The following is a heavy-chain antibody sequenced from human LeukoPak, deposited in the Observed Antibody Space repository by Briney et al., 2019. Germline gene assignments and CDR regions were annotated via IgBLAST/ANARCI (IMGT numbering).Heavy chain of an antibody. J-gene: IGHJ4*02. V-gene: IGHV3-30*04. CDR1: GFTASSNS. CDR2: ISYDGSHK. CDR3: ARAKDYDFWSGYFDY. Sequence: GGSLRLSCTVSGFTASSNSMSWVRKAQGKGLEWVPVISYDGSHKYYADSVKGRFTISRDNSKNTLFLQMNSLRAEDTAVYYCARAKDYDFWSGYFDYWGQGTLVTVSS. D-gene: IGHD3-3*01.